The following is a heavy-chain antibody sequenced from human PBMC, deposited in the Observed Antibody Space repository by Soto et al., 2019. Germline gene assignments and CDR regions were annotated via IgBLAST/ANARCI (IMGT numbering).Heavy chain of an antibody. D-gene: IGHD3-22*01. CDR1: GGTFSSYA. CDR2: IIPIFGTA. CDR3: AREREYYYSSGGYYYYYGMDV. J-gene: IGHJ6*02. V-gene: IGHV1-69*13. Sequence: ASVKVSCKASGGTFSSYAISWVRQAPGQGLEWMGGIIPIFGTANYAQKFQGRVTITADESTSTAYMELSSLRSEDTAVYYCAREREYYYSSGGYYYYYGMDVWG.